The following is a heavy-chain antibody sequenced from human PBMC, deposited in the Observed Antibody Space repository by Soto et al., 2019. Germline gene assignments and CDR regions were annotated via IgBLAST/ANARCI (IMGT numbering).Heavy chain of an antibody. D-gene: IGHD5-18*01. CDR1: GGTFSSYT. CDR2: ISAYNGNT. CDR3: ARRSRDTAMVYYYYGMDV. Sequence: ASVKVSCKASGGTFSSYTISWVRQAPGQGLEWMGWISAYNGNTNYAQKLQGRVTMTTDTSTSTAYMELRSLRSDDTAVYYCARRSRDTAMVYYYYGMDVWGQGTTVTVSS. V-gene: IGHV1-18*01. J-gene: IGHJ6*02.